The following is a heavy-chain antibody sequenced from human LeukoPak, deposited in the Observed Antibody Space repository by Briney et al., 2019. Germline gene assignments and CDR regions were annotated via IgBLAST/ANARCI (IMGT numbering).Heavy chain of an antibody. J-gene: IGHJ4*02. CDR1: GGSISSGDYY. Sequence: SQTLSLTCTVSGGSISSGDYYWSWIRQPPGKGLEWIGYIYYSGSTYYNPSLKSRVTISIDTFRMQFSLNLRSVTAADTAVYYCARDVRNYDNSAYAYFDYWGQGSPVTVST. CDR3: ARDVRNYDNSAYAYFDY. V-gene: IGHV4-30-4*01. CDR2: IYYSGST. D-gene: IGHD3-22*01.